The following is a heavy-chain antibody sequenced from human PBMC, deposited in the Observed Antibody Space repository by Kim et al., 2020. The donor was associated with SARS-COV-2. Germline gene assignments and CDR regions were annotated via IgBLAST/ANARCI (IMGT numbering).Heavy chain of an antibody. CDR2: IYYSGST. V-gene: IGHV4-39*01. Sequence: SETLSLTCTVSGGSISSSSYYWGWIRQPPGKGLEWIGSIYYSGSTYYNPSLKSRDTISVDTSKNQFSLKLSSVTAADTAVYYCASVYDYVWGSYRPHAFDIWGQGTMVTVSS. CDR3: ASVYDYVWGSYRPHAFDI. J-gene: IGHJ3*02. D-gene: IGHD3-16*02. CDR1: GGSISSSSYY.